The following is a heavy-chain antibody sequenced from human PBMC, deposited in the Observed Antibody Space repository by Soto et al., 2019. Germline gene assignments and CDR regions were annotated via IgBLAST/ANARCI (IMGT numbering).Heavy chain of an antibody. CDR2: IYYSGST. V-gene: IGHV4-31*03. CDR1: GGSISSGGYY. J-gene: IGHJ1*01. D-gene: IGHD2-21*01. CDR3: ARGGTYCGGDCYEYFQH. Sequence: QVQLQESGPGLVKPSQTLSLTCTVSGGSISSGGYYWSWIRQHPGKGLEWIGYIYYSGSTYYNPSLKSRVTISVDTSKNQFSLKLSSVTAADTAVYYCARGGTYCGGDCYEYFQHWGQGTLVTVSS.